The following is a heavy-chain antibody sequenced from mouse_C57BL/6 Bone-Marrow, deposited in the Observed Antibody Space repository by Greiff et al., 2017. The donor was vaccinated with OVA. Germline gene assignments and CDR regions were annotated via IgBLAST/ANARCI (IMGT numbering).Heavy chain of an antibody. CDR2: IHPNSGST. J-gene: IGHJ4*01. CDR1: GYTFTSYW. V-gene: IGHV1-64*01. Sequence: VQLQQPGAELVKPGASVKLSCKASGYTFTSYWMHWVKQRPGQGLEWIGMIHPNSGSTKYNEKFKSKATLTVDKSYSTSYMQLSSLTSEDSAVYYCARGDYSSVYAMDYWGQGTAVTVSS. D-gene: IGHD1-1*01. CDR3: ARGDYSSVYAMDY.